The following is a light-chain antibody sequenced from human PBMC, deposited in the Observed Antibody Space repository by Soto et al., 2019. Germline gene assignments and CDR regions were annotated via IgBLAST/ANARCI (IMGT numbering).Light chain of an antibody. J-gene: IGKJ1*01. CDR2: AAS. CDR3: QQSYSTPWT. CDR1: QSISSY. Sequence: IQMTQSPSSLSASVRDRVTITCRASQSISSYLNWYQQKPGKAPKLLIYAASSLQSGVPSRFSGSGSGTDFTLTISSLQPEDFATYYCQQSYSTPWTFGQGTKVDIK. V-gene: IGKV1-39*01.